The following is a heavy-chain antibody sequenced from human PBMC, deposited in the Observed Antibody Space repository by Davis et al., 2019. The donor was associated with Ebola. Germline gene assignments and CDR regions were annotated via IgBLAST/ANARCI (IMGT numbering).Heavy chain of an antibody. V-gene: IGHV3-74*01. Sequence: HTGGSLRLSCAASGFTFDDYGMSWVRQAPGKGLVWVSRINIDGRRTNYADSVKGRFTISRDNAKNTLYLQMNSLRAEDTAVYYCARGIRYSGYYYYGVDVWGQGTTVTVSS. CDR2: INIDGRRT. D-gene: IGHD5-12*01. J-gene: IGHJ6*02. CDR3: ARGIRYSGYYYYGVDV. CDR1: GFTFDDYG.